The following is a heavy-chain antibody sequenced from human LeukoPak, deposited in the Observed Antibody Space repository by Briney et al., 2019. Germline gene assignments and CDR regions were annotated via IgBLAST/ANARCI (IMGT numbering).Heavy chain of an antibody. CDR2: INHSGST. CDR1: GGPYSGYY. CDR3: ARTTIFPYFDS. V-gene: IGHV4-34*01. J-gene: IGHJ4*02. Sequence: KPSETLSLIRAVYGGPYSGYYWNWIRQPPGKGLEWIGEINHSGSTKYNPSLKSRVTISVDTSKNQFSLKLSSVTAADTAVYYCARTTIFPYFDSWGERTLVTVSS. D-gene: IGHD3-9*01.